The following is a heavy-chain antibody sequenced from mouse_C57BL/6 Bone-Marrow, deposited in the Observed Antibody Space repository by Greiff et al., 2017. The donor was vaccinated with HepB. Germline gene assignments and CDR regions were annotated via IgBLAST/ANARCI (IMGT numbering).Heavy chain of an antibody. D-gene: IGHD2-5*01. CDR2: ILPGSGST. V-gene: IGHV1-9*01. CDR1: GYTFTGYW. J-gene: IGHJ3*01. Sequence: VQLQQSGAELMKPGASVKLSCKATGYTFTGYWIEWVKQRPGHGLEWIGEILPGSGSTNYNKKFKDKATFTADTSSNTAYMQLSSLTTENSAIFYGAGRFYYYSNDVWFAYWGQGTLVTVSA. CDR3: AGRFYYYSNDVWFAY.